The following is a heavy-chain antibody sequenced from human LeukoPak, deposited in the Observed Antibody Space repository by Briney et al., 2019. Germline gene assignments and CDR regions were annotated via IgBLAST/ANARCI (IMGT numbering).Heavy chain of an antibody. CDR1: GGSISSYY. V-gene: IGHV4-59*01. J-gene: IGHJ6*03. CDR3: ASLYSGYDGGYYYMDV. D-gene: IGHD5-12*01. Sequence: SETLSLTCTVSGGSISSYYWSWIRQPPGKGLEWIGYIYYSGSTNYNPSLKSRVTISVDTSKNQFSLKLSSVTAADTAVYYCASLYSGYDGGYYYMDVWGKGTTVTVSS. CDR2: IYYSGST.